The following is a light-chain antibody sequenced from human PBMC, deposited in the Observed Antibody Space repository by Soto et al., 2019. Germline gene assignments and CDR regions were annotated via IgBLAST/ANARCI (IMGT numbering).Light chain of an antibody. CDR2: GNS. V-gene: IGLV1-40*01. CDR3: QSYDSSLTGL. J-gene: IGLJ2*01. Sequence: QSVLTQPPSVSGAPGQRVTISCTGSSSNIGAGYDVHWYQQLPGTAPKLLIYGNSNRPSGVPDRFSGSKSGTSASLAITGLQAEDEADYYCQSYDSSLTGLFGGGTKLPLL. CDR1: SSNIGAGYD.